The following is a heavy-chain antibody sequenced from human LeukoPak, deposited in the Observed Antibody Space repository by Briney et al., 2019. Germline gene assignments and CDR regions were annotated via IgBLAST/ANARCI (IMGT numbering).Heavy chain of an antibody. CDR3: AKDGPAATLYGMDV. D-gene: IGHD2-2*01. J-gene: IGHJ6*02. CDR1: GFTFSSYG. CDR2: ISYDGSNK. V-gene: IGHV3-30*18. Sequence: TGGSLRLSCAASGFTFSSYGMHWVRQAPGKGLEWVAVISYDGSNKYYADSVKGRFTISRGNSKNTLYLQMNSLRAEDTAVYYCAKDGPAATLYGMDVWGQGTTVTGSS.